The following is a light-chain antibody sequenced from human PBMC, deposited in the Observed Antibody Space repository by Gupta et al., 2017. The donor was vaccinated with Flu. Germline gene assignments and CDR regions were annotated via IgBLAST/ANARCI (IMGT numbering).Light chain of an antibody. CDR3: HHRNYWPRNT. Sequence: ATLSLSPGERATLSCRASQSVSSYLAWSKHYPGLAPRLLIYDASNRATGLTARFSGSWSGTDLPLTSTIRDQEDSAVYYCHHRNYWPRNTFGQGTXLEIK. J-gene: IGKJ5*01. CDR1: QSVSSY. V-gene: IGKV3-11*01. CDR2: DAS.